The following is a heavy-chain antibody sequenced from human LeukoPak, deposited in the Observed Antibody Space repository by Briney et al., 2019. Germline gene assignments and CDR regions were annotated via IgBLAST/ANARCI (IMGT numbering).Heavy chain of an antibody. CDR2: IYYSGST. J-gene: IGHJ4*02. V-gene: IGHV4-59*01. CDR3: ATALGGYSCYRGATNDY. CDR1: GGSISSYY. Sequence: PSETLSLTCTVSGGSISSYYWSWIRQPPGKGLEWIGYIYYSGSTNYNPSLKSRVTISVDTSKNQFSLKLSSVTAADTAVYYCATALGGYSCYRGATNDYWGQGTLVTVSS. D-gene: IGHD5-12*01.